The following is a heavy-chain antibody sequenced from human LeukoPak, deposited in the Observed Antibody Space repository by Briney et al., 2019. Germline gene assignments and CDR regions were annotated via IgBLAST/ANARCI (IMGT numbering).Heavy chain of an antibody. CDR1: GGTFSRYA. J-gene: IGHJ4*02. Sequence: AVKVSCKASGGTFSRYAIRGVRQAAGQGGEGMGRIIPIFGTANYAQKFQGRGTITTDESTSPAYMELSSLRSEDTAVYYCARVLELGEEGYYFDYWGQGTLVTVSS. D-gene: IGHD1-7*01. CDR3: ARVLELGEEGYYFDY. CDR2: IIPIFGTA. V-gene: IGHV1-69*05.